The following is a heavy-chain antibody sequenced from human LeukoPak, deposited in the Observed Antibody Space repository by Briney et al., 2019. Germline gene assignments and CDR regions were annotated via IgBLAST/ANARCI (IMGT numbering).Heavy chain of an antibody. D-gene: IGHD4-17*01. V-gene: IGHV3-48*01. CDR1: GFNFNNHN. J-gene: IGHJ6*03. CDR2: ISGSGDAI. CDR3: ARDPTPGSVETVTYYYMDV. Sequence: PGGSLRLSCAASGFNFNNHNMNWVRQAPGKGLQWVSYISGSGDAIFYAESVQGRFTISRDNAKNSVYLQMNSLRAEDTAVYYCARDPTPGSVETVTYYYMDVWGKGTTVTVSS.